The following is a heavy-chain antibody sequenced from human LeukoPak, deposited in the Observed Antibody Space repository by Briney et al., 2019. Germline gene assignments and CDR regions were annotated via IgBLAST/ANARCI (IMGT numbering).Heavy chain of an antibody. J-gene: IGHJ4*02. Sequence: SETLSLTCTVSGGSISSYYWSWIRQPPGKGLEWIGEINHSGSTNYNPSLKSRVTISVDTSKNQFSLKLSSVTAADTTVYYCARRTATNPQYYFDYWGQGTLVTVSS. CDR3: ARRTATNPQYYFDY. V-gene: IGHV4-34*01. CDR2: INHSGST. CDR1: GGSISSYY. D-gene: IGHD1-26*01.